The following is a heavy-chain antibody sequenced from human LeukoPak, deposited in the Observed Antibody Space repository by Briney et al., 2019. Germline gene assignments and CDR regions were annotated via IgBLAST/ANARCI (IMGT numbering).Heavy chain of an antibody. V-gene: IGHV3-49*04. CDR3: TRRSAGYGMDV. J-gene: IGHJ6*02. Sequence: PXGSLRLSCTASGFTFGDYAMSWVRQAPGKGLEWVGFIRSKAYGGTSEYAASVKGRFTISRDDSKSIAYLQMNSLKSEDTAVYYCTRRSAGYGMDVWGQGTTVTVSS. CDR2: IRSKAYGGTS. CDR1: GFTFGDYA.